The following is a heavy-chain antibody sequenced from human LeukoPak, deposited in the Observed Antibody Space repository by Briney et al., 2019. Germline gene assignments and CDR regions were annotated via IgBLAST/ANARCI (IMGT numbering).Heavy chain of an antibody. J-gene: IGHJ6*03. CDR1: GYTFTSYD. V-gene: IGHV1-8*03. CDR3: ARGVGATISYYHYYIDV. Sequence: ASVRVSCKASGYTFTSYDINWVRQASGQGLEWMGWMNPNTGNTGYAQKFQGRVTITRNTSISTVYMELSSLRSEDTAVYYCARGVGATISYYHYYIDVWGKGTTVTVSS. CDR2: MNPNTGNT. D-gene: IGHD1-26*01.